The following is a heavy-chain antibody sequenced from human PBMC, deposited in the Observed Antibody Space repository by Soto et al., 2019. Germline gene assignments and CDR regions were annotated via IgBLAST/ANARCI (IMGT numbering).Heavy chain of an antibody. J-gene: IGHJ4*02. CDR3: VRENWSYVD. CDR1: GYTFTTYY. V-gene: IGHV1-2*02. CDR2: IYPKNGDT. D-gene: IGHD1-26*01. Sequence: ASVKVSCKASGYTFTTYYIHWIRQAPGQELECMGWIYPKNGDTNYLQKFQGRVTMTRDTSTNTVYMELSRLTSDDTAVYFCVRENWSYVDWGQGTQVTVSS.